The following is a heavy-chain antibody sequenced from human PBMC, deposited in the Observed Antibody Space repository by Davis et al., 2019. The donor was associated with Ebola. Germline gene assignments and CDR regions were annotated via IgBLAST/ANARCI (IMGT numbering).Heavy chain of an antibody. CDR3: ARDFYDSTDYPSRYFDL. CDR1: GNTTSNTA. V-gene: IGHV1-69*10. D-gene: IGHD3-22*01. J-gene: IGHJ2*01. Sequence: AASVKVSCKASGNTTSNTAISWVRQAPGQGLEWMGGIIPIFGIVNYAQKFQCRVTITTDKDTKTDYMELSSLRAKDTAVYFCARDFYDSTDYPSRYFDLWGRGTLVTVSS. CDR2: IIPIFGIV.